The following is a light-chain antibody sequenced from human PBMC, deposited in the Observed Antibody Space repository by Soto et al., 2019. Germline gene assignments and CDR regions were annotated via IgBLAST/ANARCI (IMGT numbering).Light chain of an antibody. J-gene: IGKJ1*01. CDR3: QQYGSSPWT. V-gene: IGKV3-20*01. Sequence: ELVLTQSPGTMSLSPGERSTRCCGASQRVSSGYLAWYQQKPGQTRRLVIYDIFTRATGVTTRISGSGSGTDFTLTISRLEPEDFAVYYCQQYGSSPWTFGPGTKVDIK. CDR2: DIF. CDR1: QRVSSGY.